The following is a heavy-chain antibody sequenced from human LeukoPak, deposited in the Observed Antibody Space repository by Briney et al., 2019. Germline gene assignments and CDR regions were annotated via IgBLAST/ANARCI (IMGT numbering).Heavy chain of an antibody. CDR2: INPSGGTT. Sequence: ASVKVSCKASGYTFTSYFMHWVPQAPGQGLEWRGIINPSGGTTSYAQKFQDRVTMTRDTSTSTVYMELSSLRSEDTAVYYCANTDTPMAPPGEYWGQGTLVTVSS. J-gene: IGHJ4*02. CDR3: ANTDTPMAPPGEY. CDR1: GYTFTSYF. V-gene: IGHV1-46*01. D-gene: IGHD5-18*01.